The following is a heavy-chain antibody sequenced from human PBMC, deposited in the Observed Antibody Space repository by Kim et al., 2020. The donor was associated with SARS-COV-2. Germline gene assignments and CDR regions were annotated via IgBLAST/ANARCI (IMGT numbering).Heavy chain of an antibody. CDR3: AKDKEHFDWLLYGFDY. J-gene: IGHJ4*02. Sequence: GGSLRLSCAASGFTYRDYAMHWVRQAPGKGLEWVSSISWNSGNIGYADSVKGRFTISRDNAKNSLYLQMNSLKTEDTALYYCAKDKEHFDWLLYGFDYWGQGALVTVSS. V-gene: IGHV3-9*01. CDR1: GFTYRDYA. D-gene: IGHD3-9*01. CDR2: ISWNSGNI.